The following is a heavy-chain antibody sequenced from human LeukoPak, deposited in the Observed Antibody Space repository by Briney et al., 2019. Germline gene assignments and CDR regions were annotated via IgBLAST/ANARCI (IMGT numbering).Heavy chain of an antibody. D-gene: IGHD3-10*01. CDR3: ARLGLHGSGTYYFFDY. CDR2: IDPNTGDT. CDR1: GQSLTGYF. J-gene: IGHJ4*02. V-gene: IGHV1-2*06. Sequence: GASVKVSCKASGQSLTGYFIHWGRQAPVQGLEWVGRIDPNTGDTIYAQNFQGRVTVTSATSISTAYMELSRLTSDDTAVYFCARLGLHGSGTYYFFDYWGQGTLVTVSS.